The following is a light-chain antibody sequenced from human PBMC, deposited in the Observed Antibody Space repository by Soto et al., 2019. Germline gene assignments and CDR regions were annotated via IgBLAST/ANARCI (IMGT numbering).Light chain of an antibody. V-gene: IGKV3-20*01. CDR2: GAS. J-gene: IGKJ2*01. CDR3: QQYGSSPNT. CDR1: QSVSSSY. Sequence: EIVLTQSPGTLSLSPGKRATLSCRASQSVSSSYLDWYQQKPGQAPRLLIYGASSRATGIPDRFSGSGSGTDFTLTIRRLEPEDFAVYYCQQYGSSPNTFGQGTKLEIK.